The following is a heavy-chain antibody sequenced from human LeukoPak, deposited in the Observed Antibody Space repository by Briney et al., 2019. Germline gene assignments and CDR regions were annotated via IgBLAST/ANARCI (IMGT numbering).Heavy chain of an antibody. Sequence: GGSLRLSCAASGFTFSSYAMHWVRQAPGKGLEWVAVISYDRSNKYYADSVKGRFTISRDNSKNTLYLQMNSLRAEDTAVYYCARDLTAAGTGYDYYYGMDVWGQGTTVTVSS. J-gene: IGHJ6*02. CDR2: ISYDRSNK. V-gene: IGHV3-30-3*01. D-gene: IGHD6-13*01. CDR3: ARDLTAAGTGYDYYYGMDV. CDR1: GFTFSSYA.